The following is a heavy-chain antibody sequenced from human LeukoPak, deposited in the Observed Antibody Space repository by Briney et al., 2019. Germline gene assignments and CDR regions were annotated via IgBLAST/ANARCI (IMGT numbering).Heavy chain of an antibody. D-gene: IGHD6-19*01. J-gene: IGHJ6*02. CDR3: ARHSGYSSGWYYYYYVMDV. CDR2: INHSGST. Sequence: PSETLSLTCAVYGGSFSGYYWSWIRQPPGEGVEWIGEINHSGSTNYNPSLKSRVTISVDTSKNQLSLKLSSVTAADTAVYYCARHSGYSSGWYYYYYVMDVWGQGTTVTVSS. V-gene: IGHV4-34*01. CDR1: GGSFSGYY.